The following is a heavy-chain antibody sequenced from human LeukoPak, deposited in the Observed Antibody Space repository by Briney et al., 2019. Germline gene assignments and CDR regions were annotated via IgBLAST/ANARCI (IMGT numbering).Heavy chain of an antibody. CDR1: GGSISSGDYY. Sequence: SETLSLTCTVSGGSISSGDYYWSWIRQLPGKGQEWIGYIYYSGSTYYNPSLKSRVTISVDTSKNQFSLKLSSVTAADTAVYYCARQIVVVPAAMDNKDAFDIWGQGTMVTVSS. CDR3: ARQIVVVPAAMDNKDAFDI. CDR2: IYYSGST. V-gene: IGHV4-30-4*08. D-gene: IGHD2-2*01. J-gene: IGHJ3*02.